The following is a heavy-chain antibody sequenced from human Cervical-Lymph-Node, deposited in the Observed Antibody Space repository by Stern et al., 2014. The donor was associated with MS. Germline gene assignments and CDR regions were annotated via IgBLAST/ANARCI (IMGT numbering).Heavy chain of an antibody. J-gene: IGHJ5*01. CDR3: ARVTGRGTRQNWFDS. CDR2: IYSDGST. Sequence: VQLVESGPGLVKPSETVSLTCTFSDGSMSSKFWNWIRQPPGKGLEWIGYIYSDGSTNYNPSLKSRFIISLDTSTNQFSLSLTSVTAADTAVYYCARVTGRGTRQNWFDSWGQGTLVTVSS. V-gene: IGHV4-59*01. D-gene: IGHD1-26*01. CDR1: DGSMSSKF.